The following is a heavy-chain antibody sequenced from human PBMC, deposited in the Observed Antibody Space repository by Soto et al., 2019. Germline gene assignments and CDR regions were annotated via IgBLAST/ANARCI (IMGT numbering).Heavy chain of an antibody. CDR1: GFTFRSYG. J-gene: IGHJ4*02. Sequence: QVQLVESGGGVVEPGRSLRLSCAASGFTFRSYGMHWVRQAPGKGLEWVALIWYDGSNKYYADSVKGRFTISRDNSNTTLYLQMISVRGEDAAVYDCASLGGSGSYTVDYWGQGTLVTVSS. CDR3: ASLGGSGSYTVDY. V-gene: IGHV3-33*01. D-gene: IGHD3-10*01. CDR2: IWYDGSNK.